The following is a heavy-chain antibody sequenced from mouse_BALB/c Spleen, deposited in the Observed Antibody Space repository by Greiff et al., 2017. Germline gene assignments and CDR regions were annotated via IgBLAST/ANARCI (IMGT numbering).Heavy chain of an antibody. Sequence: EVQVVESGGGLVQPGGSRKLSCAASGFTFSSFGMHWVRQAPEKGLEWVAYISSGSSTIYYADTVKGRFTISRDNPKNTLFLQMTSLRSEDTAMYYCARSGDYDEDYWYFDVWGAGTTVTVSS. CDR1: GFTFSSFG. D-gene: IGHD2-4*01. V-gene: IGHV5-17*02. CDR2: ISSGSSTI. CDR3: ARSGDYDEDYWYFDV. J-gene: IGHJ1*01.